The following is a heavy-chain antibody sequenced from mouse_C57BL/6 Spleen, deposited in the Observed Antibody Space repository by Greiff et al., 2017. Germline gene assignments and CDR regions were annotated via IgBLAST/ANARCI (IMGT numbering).Heavy chain of an antibody. CDR2: IDPNSGGT. CDR3: ARSPSYGSSPYYYAMDY. J-gene: IGHJ4*01. Sequence: QVQLQQSGAELVKPGASVKLSCKASGYTFTSYWMHWVKQRPGRGLEWIGRIDPNSGGTKYKKFKSKATLTVDKPSSTAYMQLSSLTSEDSAVYYCARSPSYGSSPYYYAMDYWGQGTSVTVSS. D-gene: IGHD1-1*01. V-gene: IGHV1-72*01. CDR1: GYTFTSYW.